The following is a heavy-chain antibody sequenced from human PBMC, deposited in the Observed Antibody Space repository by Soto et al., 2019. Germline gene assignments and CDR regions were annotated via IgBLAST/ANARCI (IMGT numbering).Heavy chain of an antibody. CDR2: INAGQGDT. V-gene: IGHV1-3*01. CDR1: GYSLTSFA. CDR3: ARVNHNSEYYYMDV. J-gene: IGHJ6*03. Sequence: ASVKVSCKASGYSLTSFATHWVRRAPGQRLEWMGWINAGQGDTKYSQKFQGRVTITRDISASTAYLELSRLRSEDTAVYYCARVNHNSEYYYMDVWGTGTTVTVSS. D-gene: IGHD1-1*01.